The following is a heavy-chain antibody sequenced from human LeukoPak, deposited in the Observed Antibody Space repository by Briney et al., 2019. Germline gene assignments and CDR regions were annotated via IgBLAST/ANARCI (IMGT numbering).Heavy chain of an antibody. J-gene: IGHJ4*02. V-gene: IGHV1-69*05. D-gene: IGHD1-26*01. CDR2: IVPIFGKT. Sequence: GASVKVSCKASGDSFMSYGLSWVRQAPGQGLEWLGGIVPIFGKTTYAQKFQGRLAITTDDTTVDSTTTTYMELTSLTSADTAVYFCARGREAITWYFDYWGQGTLVTVSS. CDR3: ARGREAITWYFDY. CDR1: GDSFMSYG.